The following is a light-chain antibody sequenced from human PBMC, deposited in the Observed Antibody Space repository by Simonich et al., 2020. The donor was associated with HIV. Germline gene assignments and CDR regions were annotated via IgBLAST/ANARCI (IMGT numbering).Light chain of an antibody. Sequence: DIQMTQSPSSLSASVGDRVTITCRASQSISNYLNWYQQKPGKAPKLLIYGASSLQSGVPSRFSGSGSGTDFTLTISSLQPEDFATYYCQQAITFPRTFGQGTRVDVK. CDR1: QSISNY. CDR3: QQAITFPRT. CDR2: GAS. V-gene: IGKV1-39*01. J-gene: IGKJ1*01.